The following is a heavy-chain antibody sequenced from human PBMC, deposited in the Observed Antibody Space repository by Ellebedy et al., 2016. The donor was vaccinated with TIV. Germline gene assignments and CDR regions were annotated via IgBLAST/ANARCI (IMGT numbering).Heavy chain of an antibody. Sequence: SETLSLTXTVSGGSISSYYWGWIRQPPGKGLEWIGSIYYSGSTNYNPSLKSRVTISVDTSKNQFSLKLSSVTAADTAVYYCAKRRYSYGYRPPDYWGQGTLVTVSS. CDR2: IYYSGST. V-gene: IGHV4-39*07. J-gene: IGHJ4*02. D-gene: IGHD5-18*01. CDR3: AKRRYSYGYRPPDY. CDR1: GGSISSYY.